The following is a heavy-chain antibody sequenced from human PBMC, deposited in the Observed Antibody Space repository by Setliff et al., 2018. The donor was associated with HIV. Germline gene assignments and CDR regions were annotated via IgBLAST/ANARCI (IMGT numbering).Heavy chain of an antibody. CDR3: ARECSWYSRPFDY. CDR1: GFTFSSYS. V-gene: IGHV3-21*01. D-gene: IGHD6-13*01. Sequence: GESLKISCEASGFTFSSYSMNWVRQAPGKGLEWVSSISSSRSYINYADSVKGRFTISRDNAKNSLYLQMNSLRAEDTAVYYCARECSWYSRPFDYWGQGTLVTVSS. CDR2: ISSSRSYI. J-gene: IGHJ4*02.